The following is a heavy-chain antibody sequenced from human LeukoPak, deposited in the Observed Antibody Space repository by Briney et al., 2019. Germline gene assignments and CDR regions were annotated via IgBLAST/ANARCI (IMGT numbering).Heavy chain of an antibody. Sequence: SGRSLRLSCAASGFTFSSYAMHWVRQAPGKGLEWVAVISYDGSNKYYADSVKGRFTISRDNAKNTLYLQMNSLRAEDTAVYYCARGYSSGLHFDYWGQGTLVTVSS. CDR2: ISYDGSNK. CDR3: ARGYSSGLHFDY. J-gene: IGHJ4*02. D-gene: IGHD6-19*01. CDR1: GFTFSSYA. V-gene: IGHV3-30-3*01.